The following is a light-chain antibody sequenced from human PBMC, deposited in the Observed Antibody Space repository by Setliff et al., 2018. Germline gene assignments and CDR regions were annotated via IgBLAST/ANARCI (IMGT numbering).Light chain of an antibody. Sequence: QSVLTQPASVSESPGQSITISCSGTSSDVGSYDLVSWYQQHPGKAPKLIIYNVSGRPSGVSHRFSGSKSDNTASLTISGLQAEDEADYYCNAYTSRSTYVFGSGTKVTVL. CDR1: SSDVGSYDL. CDR2: NVS. J-gene: IGLJ1*01. V-gene: IGLV2-14*03. CDR3: NAYTSRSTYV.